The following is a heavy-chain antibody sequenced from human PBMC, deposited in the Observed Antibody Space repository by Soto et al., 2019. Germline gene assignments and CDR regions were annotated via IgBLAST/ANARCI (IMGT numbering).Heavy chain of an antibody. V-gene: IGHV1-2*02. Sequence: ASVKVSCKASGYTFTGCYMHCVRQAPGQGLEWMGWINPNSGGTNYAQKFQGRVTMTRDTSISTAYMELSRLRSDDTAVYYCASPSYSSGWAFDYWGQGTLVTVSS. CDR2: INPNSGGT. D-gene: IGHD6-19*01. J-gene: IGHJ4*02. CDR1: GYTFTGCY. CDR3: ASPSYSSGWAFDY.